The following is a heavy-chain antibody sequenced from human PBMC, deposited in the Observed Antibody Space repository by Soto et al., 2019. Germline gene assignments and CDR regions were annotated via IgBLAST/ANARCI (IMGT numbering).Heavy chain of an antibody. CDR3: AKMEIYYDYVWGGYPDF. V-gene: IGHV3-23*01. J-gene: IGHJ4*02. Sequence: PGGSLRLSCAASGFTFSSYAMSWVRQAPGKGLEWVSAISGSGGSTYYADSVKGRFTISRDNSKNTLYLQMNSLRAEDTAVYYCAKMEIYYDYVWGGYPDFWGQGTLVTVSS. CDR1: GFTFSSYA. D-gene: IGHD3-16*02. CDR2: ISGSGGST.